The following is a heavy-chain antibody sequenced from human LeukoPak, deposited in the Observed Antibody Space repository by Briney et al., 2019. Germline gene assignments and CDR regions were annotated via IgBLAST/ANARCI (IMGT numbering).Heavy chain of an antibody. V-gene: IGHV3-21*01. CDR1: GFTFSSYS. CDR3: ARGAPVAGTLYFDY. Sequence: GGSLRLSCAASGFTFSSYSMNWVRQAPGKGLEWVSSISSSSSYIYYADSAKGRFTISRDNAKNSLYLQMNSLRAEDTAVYYCARGAPVAGTLYFDYWGQGTLVTVSS. CDR2: ISSSSSYI. J-gene: IGHJ4*02. D-gene: IGHD6-19*01.